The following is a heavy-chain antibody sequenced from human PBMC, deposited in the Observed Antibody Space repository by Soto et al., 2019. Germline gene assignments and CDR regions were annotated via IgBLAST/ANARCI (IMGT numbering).Heavy chain of an antibody. J-gene: IGHJ3*02. V-gene: IGHV3-30*03. CDR3: ARSRVAAGYCSGGSCYSHAFDI. CDR2: ISYDGSNK. D-gene: IGHD2-15*01. Sequence: QVQLVESGGGVVQPGRSLRLSCAASGFTFSNYGMHWVRQAPGKGLEWVAVISYDGSNKYYADSVKGRFTISRDNSKNTLYLQMNSLRAEDTAVYYCARSRVAAGYCSGGSCYSHAFDIWGQGTMVTVSS. CDR1: GFTFSNYG.